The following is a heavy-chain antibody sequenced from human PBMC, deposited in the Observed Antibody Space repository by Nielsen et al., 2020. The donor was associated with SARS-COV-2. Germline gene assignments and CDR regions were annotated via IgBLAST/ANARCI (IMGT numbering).Heavy chain of an antibody. V-gene: IGHV3-23*01. CDR3: AKHEGED. J-gene: IGHJ4*02. D-gene: IGHD3-10*01. CDR2: ISESGGAT. Sequence: GGSLRLSCAASGFTLRDFWMSWVRQAPGKGLEWVSAISESGGATYYTDSVKGRFTISRDNSRNTLYLEMNSLRADDTAVYYCAKHEGEDWGQGTLVTVSS. CDR1: GFTLRDFW.